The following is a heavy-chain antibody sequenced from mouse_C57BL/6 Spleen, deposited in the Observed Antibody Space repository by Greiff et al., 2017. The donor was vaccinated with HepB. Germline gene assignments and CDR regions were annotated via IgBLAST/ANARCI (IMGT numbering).Heavy chain of an antibody. D-gene: IGHD1-1*01. CDR2: ISDGGSYT. CDR3: ARGNYGSTQFAC. V-gene: IGHV5-4*01. J-gene: IGHJ3*01. Sequence: EVHLVESGGGLVKPGGSLKLSCAASGFTFSSYAMSWVRQTPEKRLEWVATISDGGSYTYYPDNVKGRFTISRDNAKNNLYLQMSHLKSEDTAMYYCARGNYGSTQFACWGQGTLVTVSA. CDR1: GFTFSSYA.